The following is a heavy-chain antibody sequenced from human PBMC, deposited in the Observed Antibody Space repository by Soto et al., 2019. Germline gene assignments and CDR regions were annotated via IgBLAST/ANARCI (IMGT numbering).Heavy chain of an antibody. CDR1: GFTFGDYG. CDR3: ARLIYSSSSFDY. V-gene: IGHV3-20*04. CDR2: INWNGGST. Sequence: GGSLRLSCAASGFTFGDYGMSWVRQAPGKGLEWVSGINWNGGSTGYADSVKGRFTISRDNAKNSLYLQMNSLRAEDTALYYCARLIYSSSSFDYWGQGTLVTVSS. J-gene: IGHJ4*02. D-gene: IGHD6-6*01.